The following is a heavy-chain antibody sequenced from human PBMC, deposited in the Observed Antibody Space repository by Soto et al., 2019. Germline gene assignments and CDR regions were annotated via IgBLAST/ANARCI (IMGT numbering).Heavy chain of an antibody. CDR1: GYSFTSYW. Sequence: GESLKISCKVSGYSFTSYWISWVRQMPGKGLEWMGRIDPSDSYTNYSPSFQGHVTISADKSISTAYLQWSSLKASDTAMYYCASSLRGYCSSTSCRELGNYYGMDVWGQGTTVTVS. J-gene: IGHJ6*02. V-gene: IGHV5-10-1*01. D-gene: IGHD2-2*01. CDR2: IDPSDSYT. CDR3: ASSLRGYCSSTSCRELGNYYGMDV.